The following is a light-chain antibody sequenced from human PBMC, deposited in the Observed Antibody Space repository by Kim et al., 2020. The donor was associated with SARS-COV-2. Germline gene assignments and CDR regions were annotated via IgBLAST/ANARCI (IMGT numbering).Light chain of an antibody. CDR1: QGISNY. CDR3: QKYNSALALT. J-gene: IGKJ1*01. Sequence: DIQMTQSPSSLSASVGDRVTITCRASQGISNYLAWYQQKPGKVPKLLIYAASALQSGVPSRFSGSGSGTDFTLTISSLQPEDVATYYCQKYNSALALTFGQGTKVDIK. CDR2: AAS. V-gene: IGKV1-27*01.